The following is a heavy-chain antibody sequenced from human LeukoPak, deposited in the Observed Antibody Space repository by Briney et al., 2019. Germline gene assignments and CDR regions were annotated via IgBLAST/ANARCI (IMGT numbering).Heavy chain of an antibody. D-gene: IGHD3-9*01. Sequence: NPSETLSLTCSVSGYSISSGYYWGWIRQPPGKGLEWIGSIYHSGITYYNPSLKSRVTISVNTSKNQFSLKLSSVTAADTAVYYCASPLRDVLTGSYETWGQGTLVSVSS. CDR3: ASPLRDVLTGSYET. CDR2: IYHSGIT. CDR1: GYSISSGYY. V-gene: IGHV4-38-2*02. J-gene: IGHJ5*02.